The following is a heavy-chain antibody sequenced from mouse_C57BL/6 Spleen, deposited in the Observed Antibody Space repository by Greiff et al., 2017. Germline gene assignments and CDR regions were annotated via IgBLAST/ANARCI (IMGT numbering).Heavy chain of an antibody. CDR1: GYTFTDYY. D-gene: IGHD4-1*01. V-gene: IGHV1-26*01. Sequence: EVQLQQSGPELVKPGASVKISCKASGYTFTDYYMNWVKQSHGKSLEWIGDINPNNGGTSYNQKFKGKATLTVDKSSSTAYMELRSLTSEDSAVYYCAKDLGRGGYWGQGTTLTVSS. CDR2: INPNNGGT. J-gene: IGHJ2*01. CDR3: AKDLGRGGY.